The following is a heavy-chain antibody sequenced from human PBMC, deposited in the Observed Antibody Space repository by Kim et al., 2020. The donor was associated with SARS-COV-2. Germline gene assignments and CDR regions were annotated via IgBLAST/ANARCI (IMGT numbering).Heavy chain of an antibody. V-gene: IGHV4-59*01. Sequence: SETLSLTCSVFRGSMSSYYWSWIRQPPGKHPEYIGYVYYDGSANHISSNYNPSFKSRVTISIDTSNNQFSLKLTSVTSADTAVYYCARGKRGSGWPYCFDSWGQGTLVSVSS. D-gene: IGHD6-25*01. CDR3: ARGKRGSGWPYCFDS. CDR2: VYYDGSANHISS. J-gene: IGHJ4*02. CDR1: RGSMSSYY.